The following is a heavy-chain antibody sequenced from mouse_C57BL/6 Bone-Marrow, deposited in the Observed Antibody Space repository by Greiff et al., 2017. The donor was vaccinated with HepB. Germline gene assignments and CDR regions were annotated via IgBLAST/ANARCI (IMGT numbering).Heavy chain of an antibody. D-gene: IGHD1-1*01. Sequence: DVKLVESGGDLVKPGGSLKLSCAASGFTFSSYGMPWVRQTPDKRLEWVATISSGGSYTYYPDSVKGRFTISRDNAKNTLYLQMSSLKSEDTAMYYCARRPYGSSWFAYWGQGTLVTVSA. CDR2: ISSGGSYT. V-gene: IGHV5-6*02. CDR3: ARRPYGSSWFAY. CDR1: GFTFSSYG. J-gene: IGHJ3*01.